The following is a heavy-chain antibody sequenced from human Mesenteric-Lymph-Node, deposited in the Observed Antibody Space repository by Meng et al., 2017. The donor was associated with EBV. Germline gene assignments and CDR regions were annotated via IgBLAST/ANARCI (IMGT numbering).Heavy chain of an antibody. CDR3: ARICGGANCGVYH. V-gene: IGHV3-74*02. D-gene: IGHD2-21*01. CDR2: INTDGITK. CDR1: GFPFISYW. J-gene: IGHJ4*02. Sequence: VVLVEAGGGLCQSGVSIIRSCVDSGFPFISYWMHGVRQAPGKGLMWVTRINTDGITKTYADSVKGRFTISRDNAKNTPYLHMNSLRAEDTAVYYCARICGGANCGVYHWGQGTLVTVSS.